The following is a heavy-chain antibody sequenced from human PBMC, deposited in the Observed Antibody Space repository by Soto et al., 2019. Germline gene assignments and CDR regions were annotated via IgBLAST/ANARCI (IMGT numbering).Heavy chain of an antibody. Sequence: GGSLRLSCAASGFTFSSYAMSWVRQAPGKGLEWVSAISGSGGSTYYADSVKGRFTISRDNSKNTLYLQMNSLRAEDTAVYYCAKVLSYYYDSSGYYHAGIPDYWGQGTPVTVSS. CDR2: ISGSGGST. CDR1: GFTFSSYA. J-gene: IGHJ4*02. V-gene: IGHV3-23*01. CDR3: AKVLSYYYDSSGYYHAGIPDY. D-gene: IGHD3-22*01.